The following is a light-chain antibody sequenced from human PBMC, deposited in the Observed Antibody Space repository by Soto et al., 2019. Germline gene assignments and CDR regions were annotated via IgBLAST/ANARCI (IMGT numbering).Light chain of an antibody. CDR3: QQYGSS. Sequence: EIVLTQSPGTLSLSPGERATLSCRASQSLSTYLAWYQQKPGQAPRLLIYGVSSRATGIPDRFSGSGSGTDFTLTISRLEHEDFAVYYCQQYGSSFGGGTKVEIK. V-gene: IGKV3-20*01. CDR1: QSLSTY. CDR2: GVS. J-gene: IGKJ4*01.